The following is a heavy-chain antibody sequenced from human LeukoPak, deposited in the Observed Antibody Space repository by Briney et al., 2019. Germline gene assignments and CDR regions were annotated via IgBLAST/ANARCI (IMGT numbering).Heavy chain of an antibody. CDR2: IRYDGSNK. J-gene: IGHJ6*03. CDR3: ARGTKDLVGITWYYYMDV. V-gene: IGHV3-30*02. CDR1: GFTFSSYG. Sequence: GGSLRLSCAASGFTFSSYGMHWVRQAPGKGLEWVAFIRYDGSNKYYADSVKGRFSISRDNSKNTLYLQMNSLRAEDTAVYYCARGTKDLVGITWYYYMDVWGKGTTVTVSS. D-gene: IGHD2-2*01.